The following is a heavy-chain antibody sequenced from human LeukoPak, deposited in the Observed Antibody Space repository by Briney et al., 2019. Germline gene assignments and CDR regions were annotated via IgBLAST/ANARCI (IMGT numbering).Heavy chain of an antibody. D-gene: IGHD6-13*01. Sequence: PSETLSLTCTVSGGSISSYYWSWIRQPPGKGLEWIGKGLEWIGYIYDSGSTNYNPSLKSRVTISADTSKNQFSLKLSSVTAADTAVYYCARDSGQLVPFWYFDLWGRGTLVTVSS. CDR2: IYDSGST. CDR1: GGSISSYY. V-gene: IGHV4-59*01. CDR3: ARDSGQLVPFWYFDL. J-gene: IGHJ2*01.